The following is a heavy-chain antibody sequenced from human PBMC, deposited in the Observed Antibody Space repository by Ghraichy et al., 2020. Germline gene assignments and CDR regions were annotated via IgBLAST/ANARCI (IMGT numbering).Heavy chain of an antibody. J-gene: IGHJ3*02. V-gene: IGHV4-39*01. Sequence: SETLSLTCTVSGGSISSSSYYWGWIRQPPGKGLEWIGSIYYSGSTYYNPSLKSRVTISVDTSKNQFSLKLSAVTAGDTAVYYCARQTVLPGPDAFDIWGQGTKVTVSS. D-gene: IGHD2-8*02. CDR2: IYYSGST. CDR1: GGSISSSSYY. CDR3: ARQTVLPGPDAFDI.